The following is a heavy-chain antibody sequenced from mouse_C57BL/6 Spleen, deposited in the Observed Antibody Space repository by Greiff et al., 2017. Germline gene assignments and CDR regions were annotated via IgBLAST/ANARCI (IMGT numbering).Heavy chain of an antibody. CDR2: IHPNSGST. J-gene: IGHJ3*01. CDR3: AIYSNYVLFAY. Sequence: QVHVKQSGAELVKPGASVKLSCKASGYTFTSYWMHWVKQRPGQGLEWIGMIHPNSGSTNYNEKFKSKATLTVDKSSSTAYMQLSSLTSEDSAVYYCAIYSNYVLFAYWGQGTLVTVSA. D-gene: IGHD2-5*01. V-gene: IGHV1-64*01. CDR1: GYTFTSYW.